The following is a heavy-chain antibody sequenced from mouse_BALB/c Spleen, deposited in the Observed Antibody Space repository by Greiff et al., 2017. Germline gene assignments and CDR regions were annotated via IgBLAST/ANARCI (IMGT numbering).Heavy chain of an antibody. CDR2: ISSGSSTI. D-gene: IGHD1-2*01. CDR1: GFTFSSFG. J-gene: IGHJ3*01. CDR3: ASTTATPFAY. Sequence: EVHLVESGGGLVQPGGSRKLSCAASGFTFSSFGMHWVRQAPEKGLEWVAYISSGSSTIYYADTVKGRFTISRDNPKNTLFLQMTSLRSEDTAMYYCASTTATPFAYWGQGTLVTVSA. V-gene: IGHV5-17*02.